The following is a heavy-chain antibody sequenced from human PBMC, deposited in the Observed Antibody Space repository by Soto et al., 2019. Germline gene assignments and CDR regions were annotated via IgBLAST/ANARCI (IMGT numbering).Heavy chain of an antibody. Sequence: PGESLKISCKGSGYSFTSYWIGWVRQMPGKGLEWMGIIYPGDSDTRYSPSFQGQVTISADKSISTAYLQWSSLKASDTAMYYCARLITGTTFGYYYYYGMDVWGQGTTVTVSS. D-gene: IGHD1-7*01. CDR3: ARLITGTTFGYYYYYGMDV. CDR2: IYPGDSDT. V-gene: IGHV5-51*01. CDR1: GYSFTSYW. J-gene: IGHJ6*02.